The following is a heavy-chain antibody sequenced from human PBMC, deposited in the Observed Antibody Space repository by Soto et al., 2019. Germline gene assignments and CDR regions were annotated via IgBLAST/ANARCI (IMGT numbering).Heavy chain of an antibody. Sequence: SETLSLTCTVSGGSISSYYWSWIRQPPGKGLEWIGYIYYSGSTNYNPSLKSRVTISVDTSKNQFSLKLSSVTAADTAVYYCARHGSSWELGYGMYVWGQGATVTVSS. CDR3: ARHGSSWELGYGMYV. V-gene: IGHV4-59*08. CDR2: IYYSGST. J-gene: IGHJ6*02. D-gene: IGHD6-13*01. CDR1: GGSISSYY.